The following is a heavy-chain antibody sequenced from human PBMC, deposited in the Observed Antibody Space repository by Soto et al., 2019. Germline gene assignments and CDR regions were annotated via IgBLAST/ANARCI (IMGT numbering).Heavy chain of an antibody. CDR2: INHSGST. CDR1: VVSFSGYY. J-gene: IGHJ6*02. CDR3: GRRRGMCYCRGGSCYSYSYYGMDV. Sequence: SETLTLTCASYVVSFSGYYWSCIRQPPGKGLEWIGEINHSGSTNYNPSLKSRVTIIVDTSTNKFSLMLSTVTAADTAAYYCGRRRGMCYCRGGSCYSYSYYGMDVWGQGTTVTVSS. D-gene: IGHD2-15*01. V-gene: IGHV4-34*01.